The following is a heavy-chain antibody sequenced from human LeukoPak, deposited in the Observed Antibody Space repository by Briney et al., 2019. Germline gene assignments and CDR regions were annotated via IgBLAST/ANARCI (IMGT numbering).Heavy chain of an antibody. CDR1: GYTLTELS. CDR2: FDPEDGET. V-gene: IGHV1-24*01. CDR3: ATLPLVVVPAGGNWFDP. D-gene: IGHD2-2*01. Sequence: GASVKVSCKVSGYTLTELSMHWVRQAPGKGLEWRGGFDPEDGETVYAQKFQGRVTMTEDTSTDTAYMELSSLRSEDTAVYYCATLPLVVVPAGGNWFDPWGQGTLVTVSS. J-gene: IGHJ5*02.